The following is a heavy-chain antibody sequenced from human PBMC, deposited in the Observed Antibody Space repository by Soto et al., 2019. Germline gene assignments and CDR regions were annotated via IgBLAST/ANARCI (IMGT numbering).Heavy chain of an antibody. CDR3: ARRPWGNPDCFDY. CDR2: INHRGTT. D-gene: IGHD3-16*01. Sequence: KPSETLSLTCAVYGGSFNNYYWSWICQAPGKGLEWIGEINHRGTTSNHPSLKNRVTISLGTSSNHFSLMLTSVTAADTAIYYCARRPWGNPDCFDYWGQGTQVTVSS. J-gene: IGHJ4*02. V-gene: IGHV4-34*01. CDR1: GGSFNNYY.